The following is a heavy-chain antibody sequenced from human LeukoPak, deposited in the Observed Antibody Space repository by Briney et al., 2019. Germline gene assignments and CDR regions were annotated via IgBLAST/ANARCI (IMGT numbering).Heavy chain of an antibody. V-gene: IGHV1-24*01. Sequence: ASVKVSCKVSGYTLRELSMHWVRQAPAKGLQWMGVFDPEDGESINAQKFQGRLTMTEDTSTETAYMELSSLTSEDTAMYYCATGHCNTSSCYYYYMDVWGKGTTVTVSS. J-gene: IGHJ6*03. D-gene: IGHD2/OR15-2a*01. CDR1: GYTLRELS. CDR2: FDPEDGES. CDR3: ATGHCNTSSCYYYYMDV.